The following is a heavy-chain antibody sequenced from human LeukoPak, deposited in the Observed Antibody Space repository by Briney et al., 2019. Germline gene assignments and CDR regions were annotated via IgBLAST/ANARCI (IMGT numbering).Heavy chain of an antibody. CDR3: ARDMSSCSSTSCYVDLDY. J-gene: IGHJ4*02. Sequence: SQTLSLTCAISGDSVSSNSAAWNWIRQSPSRSLEWLGRTYYRSKWYNDYAVSVKSRITINPDTSKNQFSLQLNSVTPEDTAVYYCARDMSSCSSTSCYVDLDYWGQGTLVTVSS. CDR2: TYYRSKWYN. CDR1: GDSVSSNSAA. D-gene: IGHD2-2*01. V-gene: IGHV6-1*01.